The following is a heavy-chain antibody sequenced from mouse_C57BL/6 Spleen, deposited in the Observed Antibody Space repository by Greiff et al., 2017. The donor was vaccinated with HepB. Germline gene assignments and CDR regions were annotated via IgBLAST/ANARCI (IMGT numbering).Heavy chain of an antibody. D-gene: IGHD3-2*02. CDR1: GYSITSGYY. CDR2: ISYDGSN. V-gene: IGHV3-6*01. J-gene: IGHJ2*01. CDR3: ARETAQARFDY. Sequence: VQLKESGPGLVKPSQSLSLTCSVTGYSITSGYYWNWIRQFPGNKLEWMGYISYDGSNNYNPSLKNRISITRDTSKNQFFLKLNSVTTEDTATYYCARETAQARFDYWGQGTTLTVSS.